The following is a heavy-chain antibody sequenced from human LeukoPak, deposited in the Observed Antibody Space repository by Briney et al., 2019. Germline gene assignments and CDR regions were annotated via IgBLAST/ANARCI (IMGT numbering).Heavy chain of an antibody. V-gene: IGHV3-23*01. CDR1: GFTFSSYA. CDR3: AKWNRMTTVVKGWFDP. D-gene: IGHD4-23*01. Sequence: PGGSLRLSCAASGFTFSSYAMSWVRQAPGKGLGWVSAISGSGGSTYYADSVKGRFTISRDNSKNTLYLQMNSLRAEDTAVYYCAKWNRMTTVVKGWFDPWGQGTLVTVSS. CDR2: ISGSGGST. J-gene: IGHJ5*02.